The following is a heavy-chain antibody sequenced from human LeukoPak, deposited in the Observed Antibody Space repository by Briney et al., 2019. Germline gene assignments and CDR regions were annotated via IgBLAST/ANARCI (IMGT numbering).Heavy chain of an antibody. D-gene: IGHD3-10*01. J-gene: IGHJ5*02. CDR2: INPSGGST. V-gene: IGHV1-46*01. CDR3: ARDYYYGSVRGGWFDP. CDR1: GYTFTSYY. Sequence: ASVKVSCKASGYTFTSYYMHWVRQAPGQGLEWMGIINPSGGSTSYAQKFQGRVTMTRDMSTSTVYMELSSLRSEDTAVYYCARDYYYGSVRGGWFDPWGQGTLVTVSS.